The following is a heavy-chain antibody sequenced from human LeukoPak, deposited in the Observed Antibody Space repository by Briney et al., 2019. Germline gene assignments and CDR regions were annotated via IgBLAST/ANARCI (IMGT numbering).Heavy chain of an antibody. V-gene: IGHV3-73*01. CDR3: TRQDCTGGPCSFVDY. Sequence: AGTLTLSCAASGFTFSNYDMSWVRQASGKGLEWVGRIKSKSNNYATAYAASVSGRFTISRDDSKNTAYLQMNALKTEDTAVYFCTRQDCTGGPCSFVDYWGQGTLVTVSS. D-gene: IGHD2-8*02. CDR2: IKSKSNNYAT. J-gene: IGHJ4*02. CDR1: GFTFSNYD.